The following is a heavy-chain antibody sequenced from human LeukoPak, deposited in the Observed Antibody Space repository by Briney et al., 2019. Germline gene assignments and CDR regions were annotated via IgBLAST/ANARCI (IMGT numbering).Heavy chain of an antibody. CDR2: ISAYNGHT. Sequence: ASVKVSCKASGYTFTRYGISWVRQAPGQRLEWMGWISAYNGHTNYTQKLQGRVTMTTDTSTSTAYMELRSLRSDDTAVYYCAKDEDYYGSGSQDYWGQGTLVTVSS. V-gene: IGHV1-18*01. J-gene: IGHJ4*02. CDR3: AKDEDYYGSGSQDY. CDR1: GYTFTRYG. D-gene: IGHD3-10*01.